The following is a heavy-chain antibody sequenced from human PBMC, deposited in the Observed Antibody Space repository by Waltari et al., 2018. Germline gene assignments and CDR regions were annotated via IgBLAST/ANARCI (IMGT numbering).Heavy chain of an antibody. CDR3: ARKRITMVQGVISGGYNWFDP. CDR1: GGTFSSYA. V-gene: IGHV1-69*10. D-gene: IGHD3-10*01. Sequence: QVQLVQSGAEVKKPGSSVKVSCKASGGTFSSYAISWVRQAPGPGPEWMGGIIPIFVIENSAENCQGRVTITADKSTGTAYMEVSSLGSEDTAVYYCARKRITMVQGVISGGYNWFDPWGQGTLVTVSS. CDR2: IIPIFVIE. J-gene: IGHJ5*02.